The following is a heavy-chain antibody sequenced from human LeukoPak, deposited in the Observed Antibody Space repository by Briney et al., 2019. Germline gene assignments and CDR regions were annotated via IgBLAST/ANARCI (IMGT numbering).Heavy chain of an antibody. CDR2: ISGSGGST. CDR3: AKDFYPTYDSSLYLFDY. Sequence: GGSLRLSCAASGFTFSSYAMSWVRQAPGKGLEWVSAISGSGGSTYYADSVKGRFTISRDNSKNTLYLQMNSLRAEDTAVYYCAKDFYPTYDSSLYLFDYWGQGTLVTVSP. J-gene: IGHJ4*02. CDR1: GFTFSSYA. V-gene: IGHV3-23*01. D-gene: IGHD3-22*01.